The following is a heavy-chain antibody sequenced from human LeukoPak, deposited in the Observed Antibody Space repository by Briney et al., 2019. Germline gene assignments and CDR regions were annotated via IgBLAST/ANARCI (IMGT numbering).Heavy chain of an antibody. J-gene: IGHJ6*02. CDR2: IYYSGST. CDR3: AREPYYDFWSGYYHAGGYYYGMDV. CDR1: GGSISSGGYY. Sequence: PSETLPLTCTVSGGSISSGGYYWSWIRQHPGKGLEWIGYIYYSGSTYYNPSLKSRVTISVDTSKNQFSLKLSSVTAADTAVYYCAREPYYDFWSGYYHAGGYYYGMDVWGQGTTVTVSS. V-gene: IGHV4-31*03. D-gene: IGHD3-3*01.